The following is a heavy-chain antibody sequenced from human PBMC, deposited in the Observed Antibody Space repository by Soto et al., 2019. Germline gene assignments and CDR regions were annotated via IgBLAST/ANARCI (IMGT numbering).Heavy chain of an antibody. Sequence: QVQLQESGPGLVKPSQTLSLTCTVSGGSISSGGYYWSWIRQHPGKGLEGIGYIYYSGSTYYNPSLNSRVTISVDTSKNQFALKLSSVTAADTAVYYCARSYSCYDWSDYWGQGTLVTVSS. CDR3: ARSYSCYDWSDY. V-gene: IGHV4-31*03. CDR1: GGSISSGGYY. D-gene: IGHD5-12*01. J-gene: IGHJ4*02. CDR2: IYYSGST.